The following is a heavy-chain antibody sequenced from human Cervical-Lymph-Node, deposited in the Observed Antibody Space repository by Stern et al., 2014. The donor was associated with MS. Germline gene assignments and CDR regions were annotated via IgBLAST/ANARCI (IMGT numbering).Heavy chain of an antibody. J-gene: IGHJ4*02. V-gene: IGHV3-30*18. D-gene: IGHD6-19*01. CDR2: LSYDGSDK. CDR1: GFTFSNYG. Sequence: VQLVESGGGVVQPGRSLRLSCPASGFTFSNYGMPWVRQVPGKGLEWVAVLSYDGSDKYYAASVKGQFTISIDNTKDTLSLQMDSLRVEDTAMYYCAKETSGAGHTYIAHDYWSQGTLVTVSS. CDR3: AKETSGAGHTYIAHDY.